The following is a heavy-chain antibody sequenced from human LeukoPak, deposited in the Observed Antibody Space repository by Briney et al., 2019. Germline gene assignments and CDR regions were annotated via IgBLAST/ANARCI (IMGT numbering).Heavy chain of an antibody. D-gene: IGHD6-19*01. V-gene: IGHV3-64*01. CDR1: GFTFSSYA. Sequence: GGSLRLSCAASGFTFSSYAMHWVRQAPGKGLEYVSAISSNGGSTYYANSVKGRFTISRDNSKNTLYLQMGSLRAEDMAVYYCARSQWLDDAFDIWGQGTMVTVSS. CDR3: ARSQWLDDAFDI. CDR2: ISSNGGST. J-gene: IGHJ3*02.